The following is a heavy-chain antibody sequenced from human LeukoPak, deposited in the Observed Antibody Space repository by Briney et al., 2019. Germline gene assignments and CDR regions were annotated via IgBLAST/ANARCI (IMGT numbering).Heavy chain of an antibody. CDR3: ARDVNAAKNGLHYGADC. V-gene: IGHV3-33*01. Sequence: PGGSLRLSCAASGFTFSSYGMHWVRQAPGKGLEWVAIISYDGNSRYYVDSLRGRFTISRDNSKNTVDLQMDSLRAEDTAVYYCARDVNAAKNGLHYGADCWGQGSLVTVSS. CDR2: ISYDGNSR. D-gene: IGHD3-16*01. CDR1: GFTFSSYG. J-gene: IGHJ4*02.